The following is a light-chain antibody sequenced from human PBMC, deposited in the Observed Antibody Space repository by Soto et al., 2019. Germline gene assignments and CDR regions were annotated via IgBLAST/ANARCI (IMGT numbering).Light chain of an antibody. CDR1: SSDVGSYNH. J-gene: IGLJ1*01. CDR2: EVN. Sequence: QSALTQPPSVSGSPGQSVTISCTGTSSDVGSYNHVSWYQQPPGTAPKLMIYEVNNRPSGVPDRFSGSKSGNTASLTITGVQAEDEADYYCSSYTGGSTRYVFGTGTQLTVL. CDR3: SSYTGGSTRYV. V-gene: IGLV2-18*02.